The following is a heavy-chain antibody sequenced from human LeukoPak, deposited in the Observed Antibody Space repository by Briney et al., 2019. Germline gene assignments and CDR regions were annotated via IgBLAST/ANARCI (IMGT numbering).Heavy chain of an antibody. CDR1: GYTVTGYY. D-gene: IGHD6-19*01. J-gene: IGHJ4*02. Sequence: SSVKVSCKASGYTVTGYYMHWVRQAPGQGLEWMGWINPNSGGTNYAQKFQGWVTMTRDTSISTAYMELSRMRSDDTAVYFCARDGGLYSRGWYDYWGQGTLVTVSS. CDR3: ARDGGLYSRGWYDY. CDR2: INPNSGGT. V-gene: IGHV1-2*04.